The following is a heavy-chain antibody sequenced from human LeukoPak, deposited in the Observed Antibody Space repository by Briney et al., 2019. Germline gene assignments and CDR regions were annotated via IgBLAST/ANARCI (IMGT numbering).Heavy chain of an antibody. D-gene: IGHD1-14*01. CDR3: ARPRLSVAGTRWFDP. V-gene: IGHV3-23*01. CDR2: IGSGSAST. CDR1: GFTFSAYA. J-gene: IGHJ5*02. Sequence: GGSLRLSCVGSGFTFSAYAMSWVRQAPGEGLEWVSAIGSGSASTHYADSVKGRFTIYRDDSKNTLYLQMNSLRVEDTAIYYCARPRLSVAGTRWFDPWGQGTLVTVSS.